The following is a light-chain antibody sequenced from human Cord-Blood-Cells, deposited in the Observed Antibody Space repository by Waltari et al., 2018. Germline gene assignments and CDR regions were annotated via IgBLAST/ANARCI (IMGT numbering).Light chain of an antibody. CDR1: SSAVGGYNY. CDR3: SSYTSSSTYV. V-gene: IGLV2-14*01. Sequence: QSALTQPASVSGSPGQPITISCTGTSSAVGGYNYVSWYQQHPGKAPKLMIYDVSNRPSGVSNRFSGSKSGNTASLTISGLQAEDEADYYCSSYTSSSTYVFGTGTKVTVL. J-gene: IGLJ1*01. CDR2: DVS.